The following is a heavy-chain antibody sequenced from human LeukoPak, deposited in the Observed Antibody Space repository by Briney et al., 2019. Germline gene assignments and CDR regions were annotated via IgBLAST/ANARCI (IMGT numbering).Heavy chain of an antibody. D-gene: IGHD1-14*01. V-gene: IGHV1-18*01. J-gene: IGHJ4*02. Sequence: RASVKVSCKASGFTLTRHHISWVRQAPGQGLEWMGWIDGNAGDTIYAQKFQGRVTMTRDTSTTTAYMELRSLRLDDTAVYYCVREDWGSGTIIDYWGQGTLVTVSS. CDR3: VREDWGSGTIIDY. CDR2: IDGNAGDT. CDR1: GFTLTRHH.